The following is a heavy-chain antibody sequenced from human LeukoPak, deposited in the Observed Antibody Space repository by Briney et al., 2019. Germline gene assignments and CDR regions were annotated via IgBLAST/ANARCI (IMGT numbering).Heavy chain of an antibody. CDR2: INPNSGGT. Sequence: GASVKVSCKASGYTFTGYYMHWVRQAPGQGLEWMGWINPNSGGTNYAQKFQGRVTMTRDTSISTAYMELSRLGSDDTAVYYCARGEQWLVPAYYYYYYMDVWGKGTTVTVSS. CDR1: GYTFTGYY. D-gene: IGHD6-19*01. J-gene: IGHJ6*03. CDR3: ARGEQWLVPAYYYYYYMDV. V-gene: IGHV1-2*02.